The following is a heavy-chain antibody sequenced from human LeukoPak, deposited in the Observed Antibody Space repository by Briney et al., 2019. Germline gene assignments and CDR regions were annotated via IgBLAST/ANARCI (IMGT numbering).Heavy chain of an antibody. CDR3: ASLVVAAPESYYYYYMDV. Sequence: SETLSLTCTVSGGSISSYYWSWIRQPPGKGLEWIGYIYYSGSTNYNPSLKSRVTISVDTSKNQFSLKLSSVTAADTAVYYCASLVVAAPESYYYYYMDVWGKGTTVTVSS. D-gene: IGHD2-15*01. V-gene: IGHV4-59*12. J-gene: IGHJ6*03. CDR2: IYYSGST. CDR1: GGSISSYY.